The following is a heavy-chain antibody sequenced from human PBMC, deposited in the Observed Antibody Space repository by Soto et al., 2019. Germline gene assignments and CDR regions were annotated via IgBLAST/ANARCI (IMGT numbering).Heavy chain of an antibody. J-gene: IGHJ4*02. D-gene: IGHD6-25*01. CDR2: MNPSNGNA. CDR3: ARRKERSGPNYFDP. Sequence: ASVKVSCKASGYTFITYDINWVRQATGQGLEWMGWMNPSNGNAGYAQNFQGRVTMTRNTSISTAYMELSSLRSDDTAVYFCARRKERSGPNYFDPWGQGTQVTVSS. CDR1: GYTFITYD. V-gene: IGHV1-8*01.